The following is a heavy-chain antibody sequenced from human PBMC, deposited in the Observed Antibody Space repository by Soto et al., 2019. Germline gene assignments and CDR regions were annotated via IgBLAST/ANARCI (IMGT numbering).Heavy chain of an antibody. Sequence: EVQLVESGGGLVQPGGSLRLSCAASGFTFSSYSMNWVRQAPGKGLAWVSYISSSSSTIYYADSVKGRFTISRDNAKNSLYLQMNSLRAEDTAVYYCARDGGSQKGRPYYFDYWGQGTLVTVSS. J-gene: IGHJ4*02. CDR3: ARDGGSQKGRPYYFDY. V-gene: IGHV3-48*01. CDR2: ISSSSSTI. CDR1: GFTFSSYS.